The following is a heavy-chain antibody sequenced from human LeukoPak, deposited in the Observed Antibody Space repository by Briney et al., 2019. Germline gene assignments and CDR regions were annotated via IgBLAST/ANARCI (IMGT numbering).Heavy chain of an antibody. D-gene: IGHD2-21*02. J-gene: IGHJ4*02. CDR3: ARGRVTATPFDY. Sequence: SETLSLTCAVYGGSFSGYYGSWIRQPPGKGLEWIGEINHSGSTNYNPSLKSRVTISVDTSKNQFSLKLSSVTATDTAVYYCARGRVTATPFDYWGQGALVTVSS. V-gene: IGHV4-34*01. CDR1: GGSFSGYY. CDR2: INHSGST.